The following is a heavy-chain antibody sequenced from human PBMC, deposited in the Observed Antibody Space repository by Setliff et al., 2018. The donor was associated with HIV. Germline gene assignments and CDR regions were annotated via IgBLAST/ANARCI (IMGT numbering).Heavy chain of an antibody. CDR3: ARGTSGRHSSGYYYFDY. Sequence: PSETLSLTCAVYGGSFSGYYWSWIRQPPGKGLECIGEINHSGSTNHNPSLKSRVTISVDTSKKQFSLRLSSVTAADTAVYYCARGTSGRHSSGYYYFDYWGHGTLGTSPQ. D-gene: IGHD3-22*01. J-gene: IGHJ4*01. CDR1: GGSFSGYY. CDR2: INHSGST. V-gene: IGHV4-34*01.